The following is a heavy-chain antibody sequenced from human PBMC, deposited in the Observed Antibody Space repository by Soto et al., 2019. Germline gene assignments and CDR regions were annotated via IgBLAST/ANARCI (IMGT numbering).Heavy chain of an antibody. CDR1: GFTFKSYA. D-gene: IGHD3-10*01. CDR3: ARSGGNFDY. V-gene: IGHV3-48*03. J-gene: IGHJ4*02. CDR2: ISTSATTI. Sequence: EVQLLESGGDLVQPGGSLRLSCAASGFTFKSYAVSWVRQAPGKGLEWVSYISTSATTIYYADSVKGRFTISRDNAKNSLYLQMNILRAEDTAVYYCARSGGNFDYWGQGTLVTVSS.